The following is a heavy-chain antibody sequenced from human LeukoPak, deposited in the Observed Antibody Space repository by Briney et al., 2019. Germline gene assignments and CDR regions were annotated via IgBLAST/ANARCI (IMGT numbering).Heavy chain of an antibody. Sequence: SVKVSCKASGGTFSSYAISWVRQAPGQGLEWMGGIIPIFGTANYAQKLQGRVTMTTDTSTSTAYMELRSLRSDDTAVYYCARAPNSGYDEGLFDYWGQGTLVTVSS. CDR1: GGTFSSYA. CDR3: ARAPNSGYDEGLFDY. D-gene: IGHD5-12*01. V-gene: IGHV1-69*05. J-gene: IGHJ4*02. CDR2: IIPIFGTA.